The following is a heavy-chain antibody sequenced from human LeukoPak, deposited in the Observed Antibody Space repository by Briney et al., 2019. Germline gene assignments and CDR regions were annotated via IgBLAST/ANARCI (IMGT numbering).Heavy chain of an antibody. CDR1: GFTFGSYW. Sequence: GVSLRLSCAASGFTFGSYWMHWVRQAPGKGLVWVSRINSDGSSTTYADSVRGRFTISRDNAKNTLYLQMNSLRAEDTAVYFCARDYGRSRDYGMDVWGQGTTVTVSS. CDR2: INSDGSST. D-gene: IGHD3-10*01. CDR3: ARDYGRSRDYGMDV. J-gene: IGHJ6*02. V-gene: IGHV3-74*01.